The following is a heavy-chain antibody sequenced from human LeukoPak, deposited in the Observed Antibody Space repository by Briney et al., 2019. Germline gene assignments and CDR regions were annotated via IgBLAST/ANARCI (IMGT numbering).Heavy chain of an antibody. CDR3: ARWWGLGGYYYYYMDV. V-gene: IGHV3-53*01. CDR2: IYSGGST. D-gene: IGHD1-26*01. CDR1: GFTVSSNY. J-gene: IGHJ6*03. Sequence: GGSLRLSCAASGFTVSSNYMSWVRQAPGKGLEWVSVIYSGGSTYYADSVKGRFTISRDNSKNTLYLQMNSLRAEDTAVYYCARWWGLGGYYYYYMDVWGKGTTVTVSS.